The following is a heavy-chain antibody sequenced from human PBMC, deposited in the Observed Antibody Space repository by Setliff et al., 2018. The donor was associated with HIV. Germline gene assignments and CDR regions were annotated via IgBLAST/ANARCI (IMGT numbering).Heavy chain of an antibody. D-gene: IGHD4-17*01. CDR1: GFTFVDYA. V-gene: IGHV3-49*04. CDR2: VRYETYGGTS. Sequence: LRLSCSPSGFTFVDYAVTWVRQAPGKGLEWIGFVRYETYGGTSHYAASVEGRFTISRDDSKSIAYLQMNSLKTEDTAVYYCTRHSLTTIDYFMPYYFEYWGQGTLVTVSS. J-gene: IGHJ4*02. CDR3: TRHSLTTIDYFMPYYFEY.